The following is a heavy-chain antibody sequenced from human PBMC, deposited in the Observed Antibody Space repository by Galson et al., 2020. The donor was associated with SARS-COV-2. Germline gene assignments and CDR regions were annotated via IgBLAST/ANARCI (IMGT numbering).Heavy chain of an antibody. Sequence: SLKISCVLSGLTFDDHAMHWVRPVSGKGLEWVAGINWNSGTLGYVDSVRGRFAISRDNAENTLYLQMRSLRREDTAFYYGATGGLWGASWYCDLWGRGTLVTVSS. CDR2: INWNSGTL. CDR3: ATGGLWGASWYCDL. D-gene: IGHD7-27*01. J-gene: IGHJ2*01. CDR1: GLTFDDHA. V-gene: IGHV3-9*01.